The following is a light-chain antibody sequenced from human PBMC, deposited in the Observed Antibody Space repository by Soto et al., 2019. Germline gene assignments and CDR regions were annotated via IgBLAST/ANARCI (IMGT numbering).Light chain of an antibody. J-gene: IGKJ4*01. CDR2: DAY. CDR1: QSISSW. Sequence: DIQMTQSPSTLSASVGDRVTITCRASQSISSWLAWYQQKPGKAPKLLIYDAYSLESGVPSRFSCSGSGKEFTLTISSLQPDDFATYYCQQYNSYPLTFGGGTKVEIK. CDR3: QQYNSYPLT. V-gene: IGKV1-5*01.